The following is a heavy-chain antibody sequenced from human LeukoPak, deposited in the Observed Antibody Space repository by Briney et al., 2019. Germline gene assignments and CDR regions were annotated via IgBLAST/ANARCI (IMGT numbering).Heavy chain of an antibody. Sequence: PSETLSLTCAVSGGSFSSGNWWNWVRQPPGKGLEWIGQIYPSGSTNYNPSLESRVTISIDMSKNQFSLKLSSVTAADTAVYYCARGQTYDFWSGYYPWPLDYWGQGTLVTVSS. CDR3: ARGQTYDFWSGYYPWPLDY. CDR1: GGSFSSGNW. J-gene: IGHJ4*02. D-gene: IGHD3-3*01. CDR2: IYPSGST. V-gene: IGHV4-4*02.